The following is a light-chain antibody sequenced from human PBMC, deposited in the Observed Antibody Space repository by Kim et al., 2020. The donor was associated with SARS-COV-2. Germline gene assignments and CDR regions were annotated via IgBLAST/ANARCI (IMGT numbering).Light chain of an antibody. CDR3: QQLYSYPIT. J-gene: IGKJ5*01. CDR2: AVS. CDR1: QGISSY. V-gene: IGKV1-9*01. Sequence: IQLTQSPPSLSASVGDRVTITCRASQGISSYLAWYQQKPGKAPNLLIYAVSTLHSGVPSRFSGSGSGTDFTLTISSLQPEDFATYYCQQLYSYPITFGQGTRLEIK.